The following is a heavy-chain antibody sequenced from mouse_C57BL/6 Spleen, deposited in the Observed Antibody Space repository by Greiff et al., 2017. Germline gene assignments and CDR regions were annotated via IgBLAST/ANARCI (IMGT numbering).Heavy chain of an antibody. J-gene: IGHJ2*01. CDR1: GFTFSSYG. D-gene: IGHD1-1*01. CDR3: ARQGTTVVDY. V-gene: IGHV5-6*01. CDR2: ISSGGSYT. Sequence: EVKLVESGGDLVKPGGSLKLSCAASGFTFSSYGMSWVRQTPDKRLEWVATISSGGSYTYYPDSVKGRFTISRDNAKNTLYLQMSSLKSEDTAMYYCARQGTTVVDYWGQGTTLTVSS.